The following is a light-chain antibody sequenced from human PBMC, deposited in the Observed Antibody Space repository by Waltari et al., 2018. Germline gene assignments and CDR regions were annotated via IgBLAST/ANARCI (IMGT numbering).Light chain of an antibody. CDR2: DNR. Sequence: QSVLTQPPSVSAAPGQRVTISCSGSSSNIGSNYVSWYQQFPGGAPKLLIDDNRERPSGTPDRFSGSRAGTSAALDITGLQPEDEADDYCGTWDASLRAGVFGGGTRVTVL. CDR3: GTWDASLRAGV. J-gene: IGLJ3*02. CDR1: SSNIGSNY. V-gene: IGLV1-51*01.